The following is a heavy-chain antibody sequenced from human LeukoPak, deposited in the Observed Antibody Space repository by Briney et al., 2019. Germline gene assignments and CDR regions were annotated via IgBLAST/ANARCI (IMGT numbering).Heavy chain of an antibody. Sequence: PGGSLRLSCAASGFTFSSYSMNWVRQAPGKGLEWVSSISSSSSYIYYADSVKGRFTISRDNAKNSLYLQMNSLRAEDTAVYYCAREIAAAGTRVPFDYWGQGTLVTVSS. CDR1: GFTFSSYS. J-gene: IGHJ4*02. V-gene: IGHV3-21*01. CDR3: AREIAAAGTRVPFDY. D-gene: IGHD6-13*01. CDR2: ISSSSSYI.